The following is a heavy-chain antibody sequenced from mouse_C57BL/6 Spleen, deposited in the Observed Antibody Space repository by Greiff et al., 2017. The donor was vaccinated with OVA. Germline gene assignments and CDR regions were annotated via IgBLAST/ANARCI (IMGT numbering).Heavy chain of an antibody. Sequence: EESGPGLVKPSQSLSLTCSVTGYSITSVYYWNWIRQFPGNKLEWMGYISYDGSNNYNPSLKNRISITRDTSKNQFFLKLNSVTTEDTATYYCARDLGWGQGTLVTVSA. J-gene: IGHJ3*01. CDR2: ISYDGSN. D-gene: IGHD4-1*01. V-gene: IGHV3-6*01. CDR3: ARDLG. CDR1: GYSITSVYY.